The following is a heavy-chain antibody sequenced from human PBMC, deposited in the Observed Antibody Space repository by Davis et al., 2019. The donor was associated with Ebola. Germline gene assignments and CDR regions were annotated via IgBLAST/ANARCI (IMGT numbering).Heavy chain of an antibody. J-gene: IGHJ4*02. CDR3: ASPVSTGWFYSDY. Sequence: MPSETLSLTCTVSGGSISRYYWSWIRQPPGKGLEWIGYIYYSGTTNYNPSLKSRVTISLDTSKKQFSLRLTSVTAADTAVYYCASPVSTGWFYSDYWSQGTLVTVSS. V-gene: IGHV4-59*08. CDR2: IYYSGTT. D-gene: IGHD6-19*01. CDR1: GGSISRYY.